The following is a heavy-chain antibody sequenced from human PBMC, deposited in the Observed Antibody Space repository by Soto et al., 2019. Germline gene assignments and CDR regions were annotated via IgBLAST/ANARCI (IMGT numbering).Heavy chain of an antibody. V-gene: IGHV1-69*13. Sequence: SVKVSCKASGGTFSSYAISWVRQAPGQGLEWMGGIIPIFGTANYAQKFQGRVTITADESTSTAYMELSSLRSEDTAVYYCARGVVVTAIPTRLARYWCDPWGQGTLVTVSS. J-gene: IGHJ5*02. CDR2: IIPIFGTA. CDR1: GGTFSSYA. D-gene: IGHD2-21*02. CDR3: ARGVVVTAIPTRLARYWCDP.